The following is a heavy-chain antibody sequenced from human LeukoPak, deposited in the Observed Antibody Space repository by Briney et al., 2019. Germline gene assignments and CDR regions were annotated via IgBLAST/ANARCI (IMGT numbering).Heavy chain of an antibody. CDR1: GFNFRKHW. Sequence: GGSLRLSCAATGFNFRKHWMSWVRQSIGKGLECVAKIQEDGNEMHYVDSVKGRFTISRDNARNSLYLQMNNLRVEDTAIYYCARDYAGGWIDYWGQGIMVTVSS. D-gene: IGHD3-10*02. CDR3: ARDYAGGWIDY. V-gene: IGHV3-7*01. J-gene: IGHJ4*02. CDR2: IQEDGNEM.